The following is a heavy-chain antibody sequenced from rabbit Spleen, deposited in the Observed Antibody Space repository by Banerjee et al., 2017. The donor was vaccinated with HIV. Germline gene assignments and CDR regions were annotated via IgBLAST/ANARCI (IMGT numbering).Heavy chain of an antibody. CDR1: GFSFSDRDV. D-gene: IGHD4-1*01. J-gene: IGHJ3*01. V-gene: IGHV1S45*01. CDR3: ARAIVPWLGLTRLDL. Sequence: QEQLEESGGGLVKPEGSLTLTCKASGFSFSDRDVMCWVRQAPGKGLEWIACINTATGKPVYATWAKGRFTISSHNAQNTLYLQLNSLTAADTATYFCARAIVPWLGLTRLDLWGQGTLVTVS. CDR2: INTATGKP.